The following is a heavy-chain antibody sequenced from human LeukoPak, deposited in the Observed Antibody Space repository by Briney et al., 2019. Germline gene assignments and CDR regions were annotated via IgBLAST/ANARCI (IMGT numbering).Heavy chain of an antibody. V-gene: IGHV3-23*01. CDR1: GFTFSSYA. CDR2: IGGSGGSS. D-gene: IGHD3-10*01. J-gene: IGHJ4*02. Sequence: GGSLRLSCAASGFTFSSYAMSWVRQAPGKGLEWVSAIGGSGGSSYYADSVKGRVTFSRDNSKNTLYLQMNSLRAEDTAVYYCARKAGYYYGSGDYWGQGTLVTVSS. CDR3: ARKAGYYYGSGDY.